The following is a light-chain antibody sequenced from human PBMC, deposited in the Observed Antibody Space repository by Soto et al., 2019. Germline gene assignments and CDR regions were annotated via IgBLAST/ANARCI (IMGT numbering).Light chain of an antibody. CDR1: QSVSSSY. V-gene: IGKV3-20*01. J-gene: IGKJ2*01. CDR2: GAS. Sequence: EIVFTHSPGTLSLSPGERATLSCRASQSVSSSYLAWYQQKPGQAPRLLIYGASSRATGIPHRFSGSGSGRDFTVTISRLEPEDFAVYYCQQYGGSPRTFGQGTKLEIK. CDR3: QQYGGSPRT.